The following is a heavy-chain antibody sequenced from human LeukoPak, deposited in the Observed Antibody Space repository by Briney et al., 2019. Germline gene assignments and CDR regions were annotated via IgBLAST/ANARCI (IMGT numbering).Heavy chain of an antibody. CDR1: GFTFSSYG. CDR2: ITSRNEA. Sequence: PGGSLRLSCAASGFTFSSYGMSWVRRAPGRGLERVSTITSRNEAYYTDSVKGRFTISRDNSKNTLYLQMSSLRAEDTAVYSCAKSHIAPTNFDYWGQGTLVTVSS. J-gene: IGHJ4*02. V-gene: IGHV3-23*01. CDR3: AKSHIAPTNFDY. D-gene: IGHD6-13*01.